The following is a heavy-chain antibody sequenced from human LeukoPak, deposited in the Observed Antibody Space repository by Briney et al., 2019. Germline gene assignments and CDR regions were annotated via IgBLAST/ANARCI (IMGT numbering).Heavy chain of an antibody. V-gene: IGHV1-2*02. D-gene: IGHD6-13*01. CDR2: INPNSGGT. CDR1: GYTFTGYY. Sequence: ASVKVSCKASGYTFTGYYMHWVRQAPGQGLEWMGWINPNSGGTNYAQKFQGRATMTGDTSISTAYMELSSLRSDDTAVYYCASRKQQLVRSGHSFDYWGQGTLVTVSS. J-gene: IGHJ4*02. CDR3: ASRKQQLVRSGHSFDY.